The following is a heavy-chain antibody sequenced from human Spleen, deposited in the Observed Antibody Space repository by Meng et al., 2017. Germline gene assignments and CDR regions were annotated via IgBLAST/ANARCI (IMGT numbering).Heavy chain of an antibody. J-gene: IGHJ4*02. V-gene: IGHV3-23*01. CDR1: GFTFRGYG. D-gene: IGHD3-22*01. CDR2: ISGSGTYT. Sequence: GESLKISCAASGFTFRGYGMSWVRQAPGKGLECGSGISGSGTYTYYADSVKGRFTISRDNSKNTLYLQMNSLRAEDTAIYYCAKASRITMIVVARNYCDYWGQGTLVTVSS. CDR3: AKASRITMIVVARNYCDY.